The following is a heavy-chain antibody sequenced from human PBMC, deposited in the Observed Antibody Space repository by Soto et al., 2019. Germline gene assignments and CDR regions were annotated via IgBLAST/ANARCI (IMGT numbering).Heavy chain of an antibody. CDR2: INPYSGNT. D-gene: IGHD3-10*01. CDR3: ARVNQSQYRRGDNWFDP. CDR1: GYTFSNYG. J-gene: IGHJ5*02. Sequence: GASVKVSCKASGYTFSNYGLSWVRQAPGQGLEWMGWINPYSGNTKYIQKLQGRVTLTTDTSTSTAYMELRSLRSDDTAVYYCARVNQSQYRRGDNWFDPWGQGTLVTVS. V-gene: IGHV1-18*04.